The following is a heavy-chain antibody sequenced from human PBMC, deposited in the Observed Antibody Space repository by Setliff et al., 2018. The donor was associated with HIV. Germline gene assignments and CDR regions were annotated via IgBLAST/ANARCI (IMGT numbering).Heavy chain of an antibody. CDR3: AREPSPSQWQPLYFDV. J-gene: IGHJ4*02. CDR1: GASTNADF. Sequence: SETLSLTCNVSGASTNADFLSWVRHPAGKGLEWIGHICTSGITNPNPSLTSRVTMSLDPSKGHLSLRLRSVTAADTAIYYCAREPSPSQWQPLYFDVWGRGILVTVSS. CDR2: ICTSGIT. D-gene: IGHD6-19*01. V-gene: IGHV4-4*07.